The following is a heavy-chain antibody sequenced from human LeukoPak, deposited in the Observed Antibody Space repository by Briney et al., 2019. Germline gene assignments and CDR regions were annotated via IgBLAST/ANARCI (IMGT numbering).Heavy chain of an antibody. CDR2: INPNSGGT. CDR1: GYTFTGYY. CDR3: ASQGYPTPPYCSGGSCNPYDY. D-gene: IGHD2-15*01. J-gene: IGHJ4*02. Sequence: ASVKVSCKASGYTFTGYYMHWVRQAPGQGLEWMGRINPNSGGTNYAQKFQGRVTITADESTSTAYMELSSLRSEDTAVYYCASQGYPTPPYCSGGSCNPYDYWGQGTLVTVSS. V-gene: IGHV1-2*06.